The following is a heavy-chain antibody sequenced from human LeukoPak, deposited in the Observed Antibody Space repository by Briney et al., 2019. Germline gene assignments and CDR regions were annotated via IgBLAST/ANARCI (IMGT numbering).Heavy chain of an antibody. CDR3: ARTTTDAFDI. V-gene: IGHV4-31*03. D-gene: IGHD1-1*01. Sequence: SETLSLTCTVSGGSISSGGYYWSWIRQHPEKGLEWIGYIYYSGSTYYNPSLKSRVTISVDTSKNQFSLKLSSVTAADTAVYYCARTTTDAFDIWGQGTMVTVSS. J-gene: IGHJ3*02. CDR1: GGSISSGGYY. CDR2: IYYSGST.